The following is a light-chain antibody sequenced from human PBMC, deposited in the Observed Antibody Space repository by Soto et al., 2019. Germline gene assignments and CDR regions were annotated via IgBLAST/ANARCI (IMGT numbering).Light chain of an antibody. Sequence: DIQMTQSPSTLSASVGDSLTITCRASHSIRDCLAWYQQKPGKAPHLLIYDASNLESGVPSRFXXXXXXXXXXXTISSLRPDDFATYYCQQYESYSLTFGGGTRVEIK. V-gene: IGKV1-5*01. J-gene: IGKJ4*01. CDR1: HSIRDC. CDR3: QQYESYSLT. CDR2: DAS.